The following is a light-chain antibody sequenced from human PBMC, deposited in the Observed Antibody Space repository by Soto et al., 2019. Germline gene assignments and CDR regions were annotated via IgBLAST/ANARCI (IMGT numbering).Light chain of an antibody. CDR2: GAS. J-gene: IGKJ1*01. Sequence: EIVLTQSPGTLSLSPGERATLSCRASQSVSSSYLAWYQQKPGQAPRLLIYGASSRATGIPDRFSGCGSGTDFTPTISRLEPEDFAVYYCQQYGSSRWTFGQGTKVESK. CDR3: QQYGSSRWT. CDR1: QSVSSSY. V-gene: IGKV3-20*01.